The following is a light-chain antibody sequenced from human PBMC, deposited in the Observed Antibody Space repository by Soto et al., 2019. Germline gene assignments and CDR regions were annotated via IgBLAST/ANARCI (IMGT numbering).Light chain of an antibody. CDR3: SSYTSSSTLAWV. V-gene: IGLV2-14*01. CDR2: EVS. CDR1: SSDVGGYNY. J-gene: IGLJ3*02. Sequence: QSALTQPASVSGSRGQSITISCTGTSSDVGGYNYVSWYQQHPGKAPKLMIYEVSNRPSGVSNRFSGSKSGNTASLTISGLQAEDEADYYCSSYTSSSTLAWVFGGGTKLTVL.